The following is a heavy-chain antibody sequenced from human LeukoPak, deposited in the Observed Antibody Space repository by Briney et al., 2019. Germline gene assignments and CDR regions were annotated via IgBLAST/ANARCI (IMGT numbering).Heavy chain of an antibody. D-gene: IGHD2-15*01. Sequence: GGSLRLSCAASGFTVSSNYMSWVRQAPGKGLEWVSVIYSDGRIHSADSVKGRFTISRDDSKNTLSLQMNSLRAEDTAVYYCARDWGYRSGGSCYSSWGQGTLVTVSS. CDR3: ARDWGYRSGGSCYSS. V-gene: IGHV3-53*01. J-gene: IGHJ4*02. CDR2: IYSDGRI. CDR1: GFTVSSNY.